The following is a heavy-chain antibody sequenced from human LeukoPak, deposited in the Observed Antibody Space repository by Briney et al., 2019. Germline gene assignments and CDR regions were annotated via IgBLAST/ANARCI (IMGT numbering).Heavy chain of an antibody. CDR3: AKARESGYFDY. J-gene: IGHJ4*02. CDR2: ISYDGSNK. Sequence: GGSLRLSCAASGFTFSSYAMHWVRQAPGKGLEWVAVISYDGSNKYYADSVKGRFTISRDNSKNTLYLQMSSLRAEDTAMYYCAKARESGYFDYWGQGTLVTVSS. CDR1: GFTFSSYA. D-gene: IGHD3-10*01. V-gene: IGHV3-30-3*01.